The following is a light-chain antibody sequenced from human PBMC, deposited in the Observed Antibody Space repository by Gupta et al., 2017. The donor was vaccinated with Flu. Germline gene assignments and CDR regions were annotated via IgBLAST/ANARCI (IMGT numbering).Light chain of an antibody. CDR3: QQHSNGPPIT. CDR1: QSISSY. V-gene: IGKV3-11*01. CDR2: DAS. J-gene: IGKJ5*01. Sequence: ERATLSCRASQSISSYLAWYQQKPGQAPRLLIYDASNRATGIPARFSGSGSGTDFTLTISSLEPEDFAVYYCQQHSNGPPITFGQGTRLEIK.